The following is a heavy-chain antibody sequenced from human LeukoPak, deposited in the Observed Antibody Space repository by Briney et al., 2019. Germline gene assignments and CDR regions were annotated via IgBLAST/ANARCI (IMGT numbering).Heavy chain of an antibody. V-gene: IGHV4-59*01. J-gene: IGHJ4*02. Sequence: PSETLSLTCTVSGDSINSYYWSWIRQPPGKGLEWIGYIYHSGSTNYNPSLKSRVTILIATSKNQFSLKLSSLTAADTAVYYCARGRLGELSLFDSWGRGTLVTVSS. CDR1: GDSINSYY. CDR3: ARGRLGELSLFDS. D-gene: IGHD3-16*02. CDR2: IYHSGST.